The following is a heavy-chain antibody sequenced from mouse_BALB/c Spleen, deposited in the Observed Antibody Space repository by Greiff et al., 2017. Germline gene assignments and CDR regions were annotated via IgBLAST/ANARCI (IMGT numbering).Heavy chain of an antibody. J-gene: IGHJ3*01. CDR2: INPYNDGT. CDR3: ERSGYDYDGFAY. V-gene: IGHV1-14*01. CDR1: GYTFTSYV. D-gene: IGHD2-4*01. Sequence: VQLQQSGPELVKPGASVKMSCKASGYTFTSYVMPWVKQKPGQGLEWIGYINPYNDGTKYNEKFKGQATLTSDKSSSTAYMELSSLTSEDSAVYAWERSGYDYDGFAYWGQGTLVTVSA.